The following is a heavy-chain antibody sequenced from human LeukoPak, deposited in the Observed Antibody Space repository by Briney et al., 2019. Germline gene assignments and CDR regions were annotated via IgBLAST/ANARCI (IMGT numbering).Heavy chain of an antibody. Sequence: GGSLRLSCAASGFTFSSYWMSWVRQAPGKGLEWVANIKQVGSEKYYVDSVKGRVTISRDNARNSLYLQMNSLRAEDTAVYHCARFSGHYYGMDVWGQGTTVTVSS. CDR1: GFTFSSYW. J-gene: IGHJ6*02. D-gene: IGHD2/OR15-2a*01. V-gene: IGHV3-7*05. CDR2: IKQVGSEK. CDR3: ARFSGHYYGMDV.